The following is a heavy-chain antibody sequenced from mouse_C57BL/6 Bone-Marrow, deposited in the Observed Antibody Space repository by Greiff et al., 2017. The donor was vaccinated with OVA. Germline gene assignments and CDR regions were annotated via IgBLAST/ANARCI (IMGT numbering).Heavy chain of an antibody. V-gene: IGHV5-4*03. Sequence: DVMLVESGGGLVKPGGSLKLSCAASGFTFSSYAMSWVRQTPEKRLEWVATISDGGSYTYYPDNVKGRFTISRDNAKNNLYLQMSHLKSEDTAMYYCASLTGGFAYWGQGTLVTVSA. CDR3: ASLTGGFAY. J-gene: IGHJ3*01. D-gene: IGHD4-1*01. CDR1: GFTFSSYA. CDR2: ISDGGSYT.